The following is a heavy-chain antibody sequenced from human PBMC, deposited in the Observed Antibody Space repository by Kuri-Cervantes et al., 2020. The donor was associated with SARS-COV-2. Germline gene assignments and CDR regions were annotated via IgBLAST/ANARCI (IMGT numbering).Heavy chain of an antibody. V-gene: IGHV3-30*18. CDR2: ISYDGSNK. J-gene: IGHJ6*02. D-gene: IGHD2-2*01. Sequence: GGSLRLCCAASGFTFSSYGMHWVRQAPGKGLEWVAVISYDGSNKYYADSVKGRFTISRDNSKNTLYLQMNSLRAEDTAVYYCAKELSRDIVVVPVYHYYYGMDVWGQGTTVTVSS. CDR1: GFTFSSYG. CDR3: AKELSRDIVVVPVYHYYYGMDV.